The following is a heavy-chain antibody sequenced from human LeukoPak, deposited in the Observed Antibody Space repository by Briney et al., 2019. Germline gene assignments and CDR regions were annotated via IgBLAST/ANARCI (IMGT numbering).Heavy chain of an antibody. D-gene: IGHD3-22*01. CDR2: IDPDSAGT. Sequence: ASVKVSCKAPGYTFTDYYIHWVRQAPGQGLEWMGCIDPDSAGTKYGQKFQGRVTMTRDTSINTAYMELSRLRSDDTAVYYSAREYYDSSGIKYAFDIWGQGTMVTVSS. CDR1: GYTFTDYY. J-gene: IGHJ3*02. CDR3: AREYYDSSGIKYAFDI. V-gene: IGHV1-2*02.